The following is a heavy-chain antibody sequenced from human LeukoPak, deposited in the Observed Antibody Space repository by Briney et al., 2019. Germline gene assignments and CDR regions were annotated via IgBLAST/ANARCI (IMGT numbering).Heavy chain of an antibody. CDR3: ARHGAPYYDFWSGSYNNWFDP. J-gene: IGHJ5*02. CDR2: IYYSGST. CDR1: GGSFSGYY. Sequence: SETLSLTCAGYGGSFSGYYWSWIRQPPGKGLEWIGYIYYSGSTNYNPSLKSRVTISVDTSKNQFSLKLSSVTAADTAVYYCARHGAPYYDFWSGSYNNWFDPWGQGTLVTVSS. V-gene: IGHV4-59*08. D-gene: IGHD3-3*01.